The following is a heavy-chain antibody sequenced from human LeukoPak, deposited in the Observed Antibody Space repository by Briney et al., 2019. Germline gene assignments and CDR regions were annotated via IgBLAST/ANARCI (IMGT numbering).Heavy chain of an antibody. CDR3: ARATYYYGSGSYFDY. CDR1: GGSISSSSYY. J-gene: IGHJ4*02. D-gene: IGHD3-10*01. V-gene: IGHV4-39*07. CDR2: IFYSGST. Sequence: PSETLSLTCTVSGGSISSSSYYWGWIRQPPGKGLEWIGSIFYSGSTYYNPSLKSRVTISVDTSKNQFSLKLSSVTAADTAVYYCARATYYYGSGSYFDYWGQGTLVTVSS.